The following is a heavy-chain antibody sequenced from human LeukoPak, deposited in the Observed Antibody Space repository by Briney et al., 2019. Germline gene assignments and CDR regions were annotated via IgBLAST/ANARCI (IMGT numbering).Heavy chain of an antibody. D-gene: IGHD2-2*01. CDR1: GFTFSSYW. V-gene: IGHV3-74*01. CDR2: IDTDGSDT. J-gene: IGHJ4*02. Sequence: GGSLRLSCAASGFTFSSYWMHWVRQAPGKGLVWVSRIDTDGSDTSYADSVKGRFTISRDNAKNTLYLQMNSLRAEDTAVYYCVRDRYPAAREFDYWGQGTLVTVSS. CDR3: VRDRYPAAREFDY.